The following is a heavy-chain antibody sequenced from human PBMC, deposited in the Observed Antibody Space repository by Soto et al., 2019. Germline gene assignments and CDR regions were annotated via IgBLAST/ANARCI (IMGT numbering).Heavy chain of an antibody. CDR3: VRASDY. CDR2: IYHSGST. Sequence: PSETLSLTCAVSGGPISSGGYSWSWIRQPPGKGLEWIGYIYHSGSTYYNPSLKSRVTISVDRSKNQFSLKLSSVTAADTAVYYCVRASDYCGQGTLVTVSS. J-gene: IGHJ4*02. CDR1: GGPISSGGYS. V-gene: IGHV4-30-2*01.